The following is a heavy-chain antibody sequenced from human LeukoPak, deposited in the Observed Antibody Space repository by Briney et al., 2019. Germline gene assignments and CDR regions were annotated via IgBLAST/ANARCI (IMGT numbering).Heavy chain of an antibody. CDR1: GFPFSAYY. D-gene: IGHD6-13*01. CDR3: ARNPAPGTLDY. J-gene: IGHJ4*02. CDR2: ISSGSHT. Sequence: GGSLRLSCAASGFPFSAYYMSWIRQAPGKGLEWVSYISSGSHTNYADSVKGRFTISRDNAQNSLYLQVNSLRAEDTAVYYCARNPAPGTLDYWGQGTLVTVSS. V-gene: IGHV3-11*06.